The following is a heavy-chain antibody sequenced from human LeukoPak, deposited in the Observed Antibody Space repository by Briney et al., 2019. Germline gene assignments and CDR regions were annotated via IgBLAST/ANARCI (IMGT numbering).Heavy chain of an antibody. V-gene: IGHV3-23*01. J-gene: IGHJ4*02. CDR1: GFTFAGYA. D-gene: IGHD3-10*01. Sequence: GGSLRLSCAASGFTFAGYAMSWVRQAPGKGLEWVSGISGSGGSTYYADSVKGRFTISRDNSKNTLYLQMDSLRAEDTAVYCCAKRRADDTFSYYFDYWGQGTLVTVSS. CDR3: AKRRADDTFSYYFDY. CDR2: ISGSGGST.